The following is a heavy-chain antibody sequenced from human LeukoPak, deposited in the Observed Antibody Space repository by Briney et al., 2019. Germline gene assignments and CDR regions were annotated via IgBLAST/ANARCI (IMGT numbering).Heavy chain of an antibody. D-gene: IGHD6-19*01. J-gene: IGHJ4*02. CDR2: INVDSGNT. V-gene: IGHV1-3*01. CDR3: ASTTSSGWHDGFDY. CDR1: GYSFTSYA. Sequence: ASVKVSCKASGYSFTSYAMHWVRQALGQRPEWMGWINVDSGNTKYSEKFQDRVTITRDTSASTAYMELSSLRSEDTAVYYCASTTSSGWHDGFDYWGQGTLVTVSS.